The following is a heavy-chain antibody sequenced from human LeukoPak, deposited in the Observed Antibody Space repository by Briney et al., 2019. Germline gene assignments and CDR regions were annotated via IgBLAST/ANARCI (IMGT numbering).Heavy chain of an antibody. CDR2: INSDGSST. V-gene: IGHV3-74*01. D-gene: IGHD2-15*01. CDR1: GFTFSSYW. Sequence: GSLRLSCAASGFTFSSYWMHWVRQAPGKGLVWVSRINSDGSSTSYADSVKGRFTISRDNSKNTLYLQMNSLRAEDTAVYYCARDYIEDDAFDIWGQGTMVTVSS. CDR3: ARDYIEDDAFDI. J-gene: IGHJ3*02.